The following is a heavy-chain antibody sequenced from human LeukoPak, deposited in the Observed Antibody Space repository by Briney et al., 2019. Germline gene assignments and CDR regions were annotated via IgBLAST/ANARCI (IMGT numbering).Heavy chain of an antibody. Sequence: SVKVSCKASGGTFSSYAISWVRQTPGQGREWMGRIIPIFGTANYAQKFQGRVTITADESTSTPYMQLSSLRAEDTAVYYCATPYSGSYYGSFDYWGQGTPVTASS. J-gene: IGHJ4*02. CDR3: ATPYSGSYYGSFDY. CDR2: IIPIFGTA. CDR1: GGTFSSYA. D-gene: IGHD1-26*01. V-gene: IGHV1-69*13.